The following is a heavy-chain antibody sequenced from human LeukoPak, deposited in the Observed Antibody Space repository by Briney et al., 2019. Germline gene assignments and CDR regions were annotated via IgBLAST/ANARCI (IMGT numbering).Heavy chain of an antibody. CDR3: IREQLVFEY. CDR1: GFTFSNAW. V-gene: IGHV3-15*01. J-gene: IGHJ4*02. CDR2: IKSKTDGGTT. Sequence: GGSLRLSCAASGFTFSNAWMSWVRQAPRKGLEWVGHIKSKTDGGTTDYAAPVKGRFTISRDDSKNTLYLQMNSLKTEDTAVYYCIREQLVFEYWGQGTLVTVSS. D-gene: IGHD6-6*01.